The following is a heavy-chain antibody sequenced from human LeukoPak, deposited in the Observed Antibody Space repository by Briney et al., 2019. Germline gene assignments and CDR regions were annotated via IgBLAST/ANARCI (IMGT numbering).Heavy chain of an antibody. CDR2: IIPILGIA. V-gene: IGHV1-69*02. J-gene: IGHJ5*02. CDR3: ARVYHNPGGYCSGGSCYLDNWFDP. D-gene: IGHD2-15*01. Sequence: GSSVKVFCKASGGTFSSYTISWVRQAPGQGLEWMGRIIPILGIANYAQKFQGRVTITADKSTSTAYMELSSLRSEDTAVYYCARVYHNPGGYCSGGSCYLDNWFDPWGQGTLVTVSS. CDR1: GGTFSSYT.